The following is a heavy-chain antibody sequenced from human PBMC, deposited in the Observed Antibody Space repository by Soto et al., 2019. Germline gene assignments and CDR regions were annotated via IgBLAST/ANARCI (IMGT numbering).Heavy chain of an antibody. D-gene: IGHD5-18*01. CDR1: GFTFSSYG. CDR3: ARDYGYSYGYPDY. V-gene: IGHV3-33*01. J-gene: IGHJ4*02. Sequence: QVQLVESGGGVVQPGRSLRLSCAASGFTFSSYGMHWVRQAPGKGLEWVAVIWYDGSNKYYADSVKGRFTISRDNSKNTLYLQMNSLRAEDTAVYYCARDYGYSYGYPDYWGQGTLVTVSS. CDR2: IWYDGSNK.